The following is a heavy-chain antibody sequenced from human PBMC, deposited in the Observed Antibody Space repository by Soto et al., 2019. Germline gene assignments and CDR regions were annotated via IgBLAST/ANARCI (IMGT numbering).Heavy chain of an antibody. D-gene: IGHD5-12*01. V-gene: IGHV6-1*01. Sequence: QVQLQQSGPGLVKPSQTLSLTCAISGDSVSSNSAAWNWIRQSPSRGLEWLGRTYYRSKWYNDYAGSVKSRITIHPDTSKNQFSLQLNSVTPEDTAVYYCVRTTYDYDTGYNWFDPWGQGTLVTVSS. J-gene: IGHJ5*02. CDR2: TYYRSKWYN. CDR3: VRTTYDYDTGYNWFDP. CDR1: GDSVSSNSAA.